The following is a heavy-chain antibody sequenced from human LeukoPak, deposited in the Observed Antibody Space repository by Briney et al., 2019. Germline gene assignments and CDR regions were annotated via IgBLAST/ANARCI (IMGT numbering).Heavy chain of an antibody. Sequence: PGGSLRLSCAASGFTFSSYWMSWVRQAPGKGLEWVANIKQDGSEKYYVDSVKGRFTISRDNAKNSLYLQMNSLGAEDTAVYYCASGDYASMIPRYGMDVWGQGTTVTVSS. J-gene: IGHJ6*02. CDR1: GFTFSSYW. V-gene: IGHV3-7*01. CDR2: IKQDGSEK. D-gene: IGHD4-17*01. CDR3: ASGDYASMIPRYGMDV.